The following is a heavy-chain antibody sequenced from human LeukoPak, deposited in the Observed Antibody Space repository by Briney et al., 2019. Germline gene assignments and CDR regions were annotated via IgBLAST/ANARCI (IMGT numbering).Heavy chain of an antibody. Sequence: PGGSLSLSCAASGFTFSSYGMHWVRQPPGKGLEWVAFIRYDGSNKYYADSVKGRFTIFRDNSKNTLYLQMNSLRAEDRAVYYCAKDYDFWSGYYDYWGQGTLVTVSS. V-gene: IGHV3-30*02. CDR2: IRYDGSNK. CDR1: GFTFSSYG. D-gene: IGHD3-3*01. J-gene: IGHJ4*02. CDR3: AKDYDFWSGYYDY.